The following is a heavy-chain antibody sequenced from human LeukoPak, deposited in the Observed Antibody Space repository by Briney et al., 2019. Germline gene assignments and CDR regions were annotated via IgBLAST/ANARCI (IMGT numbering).Heavy chain of an antibody. CDR3: ARVSDSSSWYWPVDV. V-gene: IGHV1-2*02. D-gene: IGHD6-13*01. CDR2: INPNSGGA. Sequence: ASVKVSCKASGYTFTGYYMHWVRQAPRQGLEWMGWINPNSGGANYAQKFQGRVTMTRDTSISTAYMELSRLRSDDTAVYYCARVSDSSSWYWPVDVWGQGTTVTVSS. J-gene: IGHJ6*02. CDR1: GYTFTGYY.